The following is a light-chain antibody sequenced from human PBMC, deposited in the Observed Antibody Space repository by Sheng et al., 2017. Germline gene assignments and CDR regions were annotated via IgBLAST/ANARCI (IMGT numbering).Light chain of an antibody. Sequence: EIVMTQSPATLSVSPGERATLSCRASQSVSSKLAWYQQKRGQPPRLLIYGASTRASGIPARFSGSGSGTDFTLTISRLEPEDFAVYSCQHYGGSPPSITFGQGTRLEIK. CDR1: QSVSSK. CDR3: QHYGGSPPSIT. V-gene: IGKV3-15*01. J-gene: IGKJ5*01. CDR2: GAS.